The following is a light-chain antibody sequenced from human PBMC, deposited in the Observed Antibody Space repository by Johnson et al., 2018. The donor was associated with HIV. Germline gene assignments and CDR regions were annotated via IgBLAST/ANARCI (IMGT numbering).Light chain of an antibody. V-gene: IGLV1-51*01. Sequence: QSILTQPPSVSAAPGQKVTISCFGSSSNIGNNYVSWYQQLPGRAPKLLIYDNNKRPSGIPDRFSGSKSGTSATLGITGLQTGDEADYYCGTWDSSLGAGLYVFGTGTKVTVL. J-gene: IGLJ1*01. CDR2: DNN. CDR3: GTWDSSLGAGLYV. CDR1: SSNIGNNY.